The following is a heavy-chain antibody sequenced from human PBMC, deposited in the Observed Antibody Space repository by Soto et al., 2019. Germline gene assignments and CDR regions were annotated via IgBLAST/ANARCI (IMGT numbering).Heavy chain of an antibody. CDR3: ARRYSSGFDY. CDR1: GGSISSSSYY. V-gene: IGHV4-39*01. J-gene: IGHJ4*02. CDR2: IYYSGNT. D-gene: IGHD6-19*01. Sequence: PSETLSLTCTVSGGSISSSSYYWGWIRQPPGKGLEWIGSIYYSGNTYYNPSLKSRVTISVDTAKNQFSLKLTSVTAADTAVYYCARRYSSGFDYWGQGTLVTVSS.